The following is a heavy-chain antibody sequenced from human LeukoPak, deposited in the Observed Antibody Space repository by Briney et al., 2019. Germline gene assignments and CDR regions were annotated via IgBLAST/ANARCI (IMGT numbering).Heavy chain of an antibody. CDR2: IKQDGSEK. CDR3: ARDQYYYGSGNYYDAFDI. J-gene: IGHJ3*02. CDR1: GYTFSSYW. V-gene: IGHV3-7*01. Sequence: GGSLRLSCAASGYTFSSYWMGWVRQAPWKGLEWVANIKQDGSEKYYVDSVKGRFTISRDNAKNSLYLQLNSLRAEDTAVYYCARDQYYYGSGNYYDAFDIWGQGTMVTVSS. D-gene: IGHD3-10*01.